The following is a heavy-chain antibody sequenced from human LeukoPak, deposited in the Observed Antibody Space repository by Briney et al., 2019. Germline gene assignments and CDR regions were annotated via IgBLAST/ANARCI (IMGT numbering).Heavy chain of an antibody. D-gene: IGHD4-23*01. CDR1: GYSISSGYY. J-gene: IGHJ4*02. CDR2: IYHSGST. V-gene: IGHV4-38-2*01. Sequence: SETLSLTCAVSGYSISSGYYWGWIRQPPGKGLEWIGSIYHSGSTYYNPSLKSRATISVDTSKNQFSLKLSSVTAADTAVYYCARAPRDYGGNSGLWGQGTLVTVSS. CDR3: ARAPRDYGGNSGL.